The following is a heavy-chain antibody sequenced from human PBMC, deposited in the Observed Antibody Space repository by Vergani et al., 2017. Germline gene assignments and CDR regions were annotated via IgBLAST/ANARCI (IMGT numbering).Heavy chain of an antibody. Sequence: QVQLVQSGAEVKKPGSSVKVSCKAPGGTFSSYAISWVRQAPGQGLEWMGWISAYNGNTNYAQKLQGRVTMTTDTSTSTAYMELRSLRSDDTAVYYCARGGKWLDPGAYFDYWGQGTLVTVSS. CDR2: ISAYNGNT. CDR3: ARGGKWLDPGAYFDY. D-gene: IGHD6-19*01. V-gene: IGHV1-18*01. CDR1: GGTFSSYA. J-gene: IGHJ4*02.